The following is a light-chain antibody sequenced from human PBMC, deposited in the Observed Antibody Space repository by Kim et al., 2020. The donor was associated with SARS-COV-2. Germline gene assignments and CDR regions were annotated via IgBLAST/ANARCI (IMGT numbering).Light chain of an antibody. V-gene: IGKV2-30*01. J-gene: IGKJ2*04. Sequence: GRADSRSCRSRQSIVNSDVNTYLNWFQERPGQSPSRLIYKVSTRDSGVPDRFSGSGSGTDFTLKISRVKAEDVGVYYCMQGTPSWSFGQGTKLEI. CDR3: MQGTPSWS. CDR1: QSIVNSDVNTY. CDR2: KVS.